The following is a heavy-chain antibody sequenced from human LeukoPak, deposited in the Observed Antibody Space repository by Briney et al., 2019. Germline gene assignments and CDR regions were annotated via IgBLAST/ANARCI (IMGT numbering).Heavy chain of an antibody. CDR2: IIPIFGTA. V-gene: IGHV1-69*05. J-gene: IGHJ4*02. Sequence: ASVKVSCKASGGTFSSYAISWVRQAPGQGLEWMGGIIPIFGTANYAQKFQGRVTITTDESTSTAYMEVSSLRSEDTAVYYCARGISRRAREYLDYWGQGTLVTVSS. CDR1: GGTFSSYA. CDR3: ARGISRRAREYLDY. D-gene: IGHD1-14*01.